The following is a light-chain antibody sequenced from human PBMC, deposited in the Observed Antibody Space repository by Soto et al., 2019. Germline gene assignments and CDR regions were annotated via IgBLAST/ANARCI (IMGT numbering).Light chain of an antibody. J-gene: IGKJ2*01. V-gene: IGKV1-5*01. CDR3: QQYNSYSPYT. Sequence: DIQMTQSPSTLSASVGDRVTITCRASQSISSWLAWYQQKPGKAPKLLIYDASSLESGVTSRFSGSGSGTEFTLNISSLQPDDFATYYCQQYNSYSPYTFGQGTKLEIK. CDR1: QSISSW. CDR2: DAS.